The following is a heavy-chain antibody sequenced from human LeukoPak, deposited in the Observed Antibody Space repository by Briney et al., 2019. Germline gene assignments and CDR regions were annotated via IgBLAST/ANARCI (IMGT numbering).Heavy chain of an antibody. J-gene: IGHJ6*03. CDR3: ARFAAGGSYYYYMDV. CDR1: GYTLTELS. D-gene: IGHD3-10*01. Sequence: ASVKVSCKVSGYTLTELSMHWVRQAPGKGLEWMGGFDPEDGETIYAQKFQGRVTMTEDTSTDTAYMELSSLRADDTAVCYCARFAAGGSYYYYMDVWGKGTTVTVSS. V-gene: IGHV1-24*01. CDR2: FDPEDGET.